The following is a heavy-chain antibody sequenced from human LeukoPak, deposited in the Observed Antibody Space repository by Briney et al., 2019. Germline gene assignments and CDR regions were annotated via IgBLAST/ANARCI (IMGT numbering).Heavy chain of an antibody. V-gene: IGHV3-21*01. Sequence: KPGGSLRLSCAASGFTFSSYSMNWVRQAPGKGLEWVSSISSSSSYIYYADSVKGRFTISRDHAKNSLYLQMNSLRAEDTAVYYCARVRSTPHGYMDVWGKGTTVTVSS. D-gene: IGHD3-3*01. CDR3: ARVRSTPHGYMDV. CDR1: GFTFSSYS. CDR2: ISSSSSYI. J-gene: IGHJ6*03.